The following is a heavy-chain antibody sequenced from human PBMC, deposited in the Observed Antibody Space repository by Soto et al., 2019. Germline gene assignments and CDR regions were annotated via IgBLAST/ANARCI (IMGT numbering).Heavy chain of an antibody. J-gene: IGHJ4*02. V-gene: IGHV1-8*01. Sequence: ASVKVSCKASGYTFTSYDINWVRQATGQGLEWMGWMNPNSGNTGYAQKFQGRVTMTRNTSISTAYMELSSLRSEDTAVYYCARGLRFLEWLVYWGQGTLVTVS. CDR1: GYTFTSYD. CDR3: ARGLRFLEWLVY. CDR2: MNPNSGNT. D-gene: IGHD3-3*01.